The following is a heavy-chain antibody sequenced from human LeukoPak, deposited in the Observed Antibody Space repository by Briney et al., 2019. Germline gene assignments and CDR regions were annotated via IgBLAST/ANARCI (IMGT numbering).Heavy chain of an antibody. D-gene: IGHD6-13*01. CDR2: ISGSGDST. J-gene: IGHJ6*02. CDR1: GFTFSSYA. V-gene: IGHV3-23*01. CDR3: AKELSSSWYVYYGMDV. Sequence: GGSLRLSCAASGFTFSSYAMSWVRQAPGKGLEWVSAISGSGDSTYYGDSVKGRFTISRDNSKNTLYLQMNSLRAEDTAVYYCAKELSSSWYVYYGMDVWGQGTTVTVSS.